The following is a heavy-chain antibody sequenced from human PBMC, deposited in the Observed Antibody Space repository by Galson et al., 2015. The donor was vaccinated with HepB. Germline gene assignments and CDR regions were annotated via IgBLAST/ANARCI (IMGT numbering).Heavy chain of an antibody. Sequence: CAISGDSVSSHSATWNWIRHSPSRGLEWLGRTYYRSKWYNDYVASVNSRITINPDTSKNQFSLQLRSVIPDDTAVYYCARGSGRYAMDVWGQGTTVTVSS. D-gene: IGHD3-10*01. CDR3: ARGSGRYAMDV. V-gene: IGHV6-1*01. CDR1: GDSVSSHSAT. CDR2: TYYRSKWYN. J-gene: IGHJ6*02.